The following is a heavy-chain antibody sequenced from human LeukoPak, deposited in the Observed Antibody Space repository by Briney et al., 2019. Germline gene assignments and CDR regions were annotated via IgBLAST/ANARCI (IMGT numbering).Heavy chain of an antibody. CDR1: GFTFSNYA. V-gene: IGHV3-23*01. CDR3: ANPRCVSSGWFDP. Sequence: GGSLRLSCAASGFTFSNYAMSWVRQAPGKGLEWVSAISGSGGSTDYADSVKGRFTISRDNSKNTLYLQMNSLRAEDTAVYYCANPRCVSSGWFDPWGQGTLVTVSS. CDR2: ISGSGGST. J-gene: IGHJ5*02. D-gene: IGHD6-19*01.